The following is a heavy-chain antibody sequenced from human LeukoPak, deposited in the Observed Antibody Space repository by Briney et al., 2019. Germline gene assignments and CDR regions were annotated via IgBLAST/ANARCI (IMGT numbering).Heavy chain of an antibody. CDR2: INHSGST. CDR3: ARDWPYYYDSSGYWYYFDY. J-gene: IGHJ4*02. V-gene: IGHV4-39*07. CDR1: GGSISSSSYY. Sequence: KASETLSLTCTVSGGSISSSSYYWGWIRQPPGKGLEWIGEINHSGSTNYNPSLKSRVTISVDTSKNQFSLKLSSVTAADTAVYYCARDWPYYYDSSGYWYYFDYWGQGTLVTVSS. D-gene: IGHD3-22*01.